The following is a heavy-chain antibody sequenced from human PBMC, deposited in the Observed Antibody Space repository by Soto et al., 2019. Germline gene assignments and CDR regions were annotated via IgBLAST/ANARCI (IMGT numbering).Heavy chain of an antibody. CDR3: TRGALYYDILTGINNDDY. J-gene: IGHJ4*02. CDR1: GFTFGDYA. Sequence: GGSLRLSCTASGFTFGDYAMSWVRQAPGKGLEWVGFIRSKAYGGTTEYAASVKGRFTISRDDSKSIAYLQMNSLKTEDTAVYYCTRGALYYDILTGINNDDYWGQGTLVTVSS. CDR2: IRSKAYGGTT. V-gene: IGHV3-49*04. D-gene: IGHD3-9*01.